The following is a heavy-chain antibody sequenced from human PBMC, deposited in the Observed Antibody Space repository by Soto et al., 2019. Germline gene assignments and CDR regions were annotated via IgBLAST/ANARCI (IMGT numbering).Heavy chain of an antibody. J-gene: IGHJ4*02. V-gene: IGHV3-30*18. D-gene: IGHD3-3*01. CDR3: AKAQRFWSGYDY. Sequence: QVQLVESGGGVVQPGRSLRLSCAASGFTFSSYGMHWVRQAPGKGLEWVAVISYDGSNKYYADSVKGRFTISRDNSKNTLYLQMNSLRAEDTAVYYCAKAQRFWSGYDYWGQGTLVTVSS. CDR1: GFTFSSYG. CDR2: ISYDGSNK.